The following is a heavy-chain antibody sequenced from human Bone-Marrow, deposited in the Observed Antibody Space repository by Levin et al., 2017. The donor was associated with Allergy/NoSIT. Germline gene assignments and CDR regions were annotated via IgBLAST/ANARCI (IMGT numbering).Heavy chain of an antibody. CDR2: IRQDGSEK. V-gene: IGHV3-7*04. CDR1: GFTFSDYW. J-gene: IGHJ4*02. Sequence: GGSLRLSCAASGFTFSDYWMTWVRQAPGKGLEWLGNIRQDGSEKHYVNSVEGRFSISRDNAKNSLYLQMNGLRADDTAVYFCARDLSLGGFIDYWGQGMLVTVSS. D-gene: IGHD5-12*01. CDR3: ARDLSLGGFIDY.